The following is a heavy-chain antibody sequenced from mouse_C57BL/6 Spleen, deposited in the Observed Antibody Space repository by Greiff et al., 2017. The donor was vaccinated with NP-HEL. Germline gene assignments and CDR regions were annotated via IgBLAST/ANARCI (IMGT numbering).Heavy chain of an antibody. J-gene: IGHJ2*01. CDR3: AIRGTQGTGTFDY. CDR2: IYPRSGNT. D-gene: IGHD4-1*01. CDR1: GYTFTSYG. Sequence: QVQLQQSGAELARPGASVKLSCKASGYTFTSYGISWVKQRTGQGLEWIGEIYPRSGNTYHNEKFKGKATLTADKSSSTAYMELRSLTSEDSAVYFCAIRGTQGTGTFDYWGQGTTLTVSS. V-gene: IGHV1-81*01.